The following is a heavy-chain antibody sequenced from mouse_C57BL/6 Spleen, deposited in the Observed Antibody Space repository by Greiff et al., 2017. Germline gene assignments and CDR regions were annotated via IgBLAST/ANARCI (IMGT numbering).Heavy chain of an antibody. CDR2: IYPGDGDT. J-gene: IGHJ2*01. CDR1: GYAFSSYW. Sequence: VQLQQSGAELVKPGASVKISCKASGYAFSSYWMNWVKQRPGKGLEWIGQIYPGDGDTNYNGKFKGKATLTADKSSSTAYMQLSSLTSEDSAVYFCARGELGKYYFGSWGQGTTLTVSS. V-gene: IGHV1-80*01. D-gene: IGHD4-1*01. CDR3: ARGELGKYYFGS.